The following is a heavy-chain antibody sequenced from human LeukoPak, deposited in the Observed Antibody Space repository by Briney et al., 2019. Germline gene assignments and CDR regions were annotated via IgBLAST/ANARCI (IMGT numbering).Heavy chain of an antibody. V-gene: IGHV3-48*03. D-gene: IGHD2-2*01. CDR2: ISSSGSTI. J-gene: IGHJ6*02. Sequence: PGGSLRLSCAASGFTFSSYEMNWVRQAPGKGLEWVSYISSSGSTIYYADSVKGRFTISRDNAKNSLYLQMNSLRAEDTAVYYCARTTVVLYYYGMDVWGQGTTVTVSS. CDR3: ARTTVVLYYYGMDV. CDR1: GFTFSSYE.